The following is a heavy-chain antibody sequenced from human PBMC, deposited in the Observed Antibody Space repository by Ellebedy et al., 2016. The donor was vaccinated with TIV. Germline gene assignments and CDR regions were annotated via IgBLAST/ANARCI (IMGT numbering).Heavy chain of an antibody. D-gene: IGHD3-10*01. CDR3: ARDRVLDY. J-gene: IGHJ4*02. Sequence: GESLKISCAASGFTFSSYWMHWVRQAPGKGLMLVSRINSDGSSTNYADSVKGRFTISRDNAKNTLYLQMNSLRAEDTAVYYCARDRVLDYWGQGTLVTVSS. CDR1: GFTFSSYW. V-gene: IGHV3-74*01. CDR2: INSDGSST.